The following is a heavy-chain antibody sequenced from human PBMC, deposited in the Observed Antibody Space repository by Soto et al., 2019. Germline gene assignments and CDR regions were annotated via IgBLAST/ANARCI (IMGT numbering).Heavy chain of an antibody. CDR2: IDPSDSYT. D-gene: IGHD4-17*01. J-gene: IGHJ5*02. V-gene: IGHV5-10-1*01. Sequence: GESLKISCKGSGYSFTSYWISWVRQMPGKGLEWMGRIDPSDSYTNYSPSFQGHVTISADKSISTAYLQWSSLKASDTAMYYCARHEPGDQTTSASWGQGTLATVS. CDR1: GYSFTSYW. CDR3: ARHEPGDQTTSAS.